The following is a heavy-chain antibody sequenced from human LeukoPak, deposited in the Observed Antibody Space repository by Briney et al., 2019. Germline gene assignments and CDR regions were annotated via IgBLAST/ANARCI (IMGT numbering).Heavy chain of an antibody. CDR1: GFTFSSYG. V-gene: IGHV3-33*01. D-gene: IGHD3-22*01. J-gene: IGHJ6*03. CDR2: IWYDGSNK. Sequence: PGGSLRLSCAASGFTFSSYGMHWVRQAPGKGLEWVAIIWYDGSNKYYADSVKSRFTISRDNSKNTLYLQMNSLRAEDTAVYYCVRGLHYYDSSGQYYYYYYMDVWGKGTTVTVSS. CDR3: VRGLHYYDSSGQYYYYYYMDV.